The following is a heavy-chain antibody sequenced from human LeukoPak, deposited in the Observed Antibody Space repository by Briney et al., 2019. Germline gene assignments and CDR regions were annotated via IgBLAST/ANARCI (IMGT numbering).Heavy chain of an antibody. CDR1: GFTFSSYS. CDR3: ARDGYYDFWSGPRVYYYYYMDV. Sequence: GGSLRLSCAASGFTFSSYSMNWVRQAPGKGLEWVSSISSSSSYIYYADSVKGRFTISRDNAKNSLYLQMNSLRAEDTAVYYCARDGYYDFWSGPRVYYYYYMDVWGKGTTVTVCS. D-gene: IGHD3-3*01. J-gene: IGHJ6*03. V-gene: IGHV3-21*01. CDR2: ISSSSSYI.